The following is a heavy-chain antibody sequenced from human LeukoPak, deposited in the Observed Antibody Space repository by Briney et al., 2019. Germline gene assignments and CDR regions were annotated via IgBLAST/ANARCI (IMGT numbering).Heavy chain of an antibody. V-gene: IGHV3-74*01. Sequence: TGGSLRLSCAASGFTFSRYWMHWVRQARGKGLVCVSCIRSDGSTTSIADSAKGRLTISRDNAKDTVYLQMKRLRAEDTAVYYCVRENRSYNVDYWGQGTLITVSS. CDR3: VRENRSYNVDY. CDR2: IRSDGSTT. D-gene: IGHD1-26*01. J-gene: IGHJ4*02. CDR1: GFTFSRYW.